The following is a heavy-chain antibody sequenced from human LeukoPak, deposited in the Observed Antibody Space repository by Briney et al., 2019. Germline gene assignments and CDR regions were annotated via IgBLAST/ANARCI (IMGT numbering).Heavy chain of an antibody. CDR3: ATLRYDFWTHYGMDV. CDR1: GYTFTSYY. V-gene: IGHV1-46*01. D-gene: IGHD3-3*01. CDR2: INPSGGST. J-gene: IGHJ6*02. Sequence: ASVKVSCKASGYTFTSYYMHWVRQAPGQGLEWMGIINPSGGSTSYAQKFQGRVTMTRDTSTSTVYMELSSLRSEDTAVYYCATLRYDFWTHYGMDVWGQGTTVTVSS.